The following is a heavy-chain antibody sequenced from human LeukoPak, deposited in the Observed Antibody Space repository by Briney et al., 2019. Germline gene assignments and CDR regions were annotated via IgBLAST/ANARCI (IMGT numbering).Heavy chain of an antibody. D-gene: IGHD2-21*01. J-gene: IGHJ3*02. CDR2: IYSGGST. V-gene: IGHV3-66*01. CDR3: ARDFDSIHTFDI. Sequence: SGGSLRLSCAASGFTVSSNYMSWVRQAPGKGLEWVSVIYSGGSTYYADSVKGRFTISRDNSKNTLYLQLNSLRAEDTAVYYCARDFDSIHTFDIWGQGTLVTVSS. CDR1: GFTVSSNY.